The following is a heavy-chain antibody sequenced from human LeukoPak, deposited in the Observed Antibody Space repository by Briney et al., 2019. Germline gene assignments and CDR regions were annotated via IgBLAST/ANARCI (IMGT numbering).Heavy chain of an antibody. V-gene: IGHV4-59*01. D-gene: IGHD2-8*01. Sequence: SETLSLTCTVSGGSISSYYWSWIRQPPGKGLEWIGYIYYSGSTNYNPSLKSRVTISVDTSKNQFSLKLSSVTAADTAVYYCARNGQFSNWFDPWGQETLVTVSS. CDR1: GGSISSYY. CDR3: ARNGQFSNWFDP. J-gene: IGHJ5*02. CDR2: IYYSGST.